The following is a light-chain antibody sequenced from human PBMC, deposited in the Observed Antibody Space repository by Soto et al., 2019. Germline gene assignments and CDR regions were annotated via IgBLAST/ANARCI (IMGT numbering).Light chain of an antibody. CDR1: SSDIGDYNY. V-gene: IGLV2-14*01. CDR2: DVS. CDR3: TSYTSISTYV. J-gene: IGLJ1*01. Sequence: SALTQPASVSGSPGQSITISCTGTSSDIGDYNYVSWYQQHPGKAPKVMIYDVSNRPSGVSNRFSGSKSGNTASLTISGLQAEDEADYYCTSYTSISTYVFGTGTKVTVL.